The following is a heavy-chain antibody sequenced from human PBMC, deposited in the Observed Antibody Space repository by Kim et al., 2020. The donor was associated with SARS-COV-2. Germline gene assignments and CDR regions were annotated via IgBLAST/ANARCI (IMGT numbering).Heavy chain of an antibody. CDR2: ISGSGDST. Sequence: GGSLRLSCVASGFTMSYGMAWVRRAPGKWLEWVSAISGSGDSTYYADSVKGRFSISRENSKTTKIYLQMNSLRAEDTALYYCAKARLGRAVTGWGSELDSWGQGTLVTVSS. J-gene: IGHJ4*02. CDR3: AKARLGRAVTGWGSELDS. V-gene: IGHV3-23*01. CDR1: GFTMSYG. D-gene: IGHD2-21*01.